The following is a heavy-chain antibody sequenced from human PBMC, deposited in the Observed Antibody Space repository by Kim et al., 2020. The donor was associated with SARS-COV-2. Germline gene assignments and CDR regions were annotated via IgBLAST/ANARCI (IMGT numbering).Heavy chain of an antibody. J-gene: IGHJ3*02. CDR3: ATIHHYDILTDDAFDI. Sequence: GGSLRLSCAASGFTFSSYEMNWVRQAPGKGLEWVSYISSSGSTIYYADSVKGRFTISRDNAKNSLYLQMNSLRAEDTAVYYCATIHHYDILTDDAFDIWGQGTMVTVSS. CDR1: GFTFSSYE. CDR2: ISSSGSTI. D-gene: IGHD3-9*01. V-gene: IGHV3-48*03.